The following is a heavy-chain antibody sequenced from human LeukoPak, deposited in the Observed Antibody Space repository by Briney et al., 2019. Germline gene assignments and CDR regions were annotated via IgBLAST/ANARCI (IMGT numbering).Heavy chain of an antibody. CDR1: GFRFSNYA. CDR3: AHTDSYYFDSGMVS. D-gene: IGHD3-22*01. CDR2: ISGGGSST. J-gene: IGHJ5*02. V-gene: IGHV3-23*01. Sequence: GGSLRLSCTASGFRFSNYAMNWVRQAPGKGLEWVSVISGGGSSTNYADSVKGRFTISRENSKNTLYPQMNSLRAEDTAVYYCAHTDSYYFDSGMVSWGQGALVTVSS.